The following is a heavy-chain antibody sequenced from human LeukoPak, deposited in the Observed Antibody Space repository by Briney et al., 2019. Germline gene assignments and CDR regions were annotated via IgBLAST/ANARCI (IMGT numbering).Heavy chain of an antibody. D-gene: IGHD6-19*01. J-gene: IGHJ4*02. CDR3: ARDSSGPDWPD. CDR2: INPDSGGT. Sequence: ASVKVSCKASGGSFSSYVITWVRQAPGQGLEWMGWINPDSGGTNYAQRFQGRVTMTRDTSISTAYMELSRLRSDDTAVYYCARDSSGPDWPDWGQGTLVTVSS. CDR1: GGSFSSYV. V-gene: IGHV1-2*02.